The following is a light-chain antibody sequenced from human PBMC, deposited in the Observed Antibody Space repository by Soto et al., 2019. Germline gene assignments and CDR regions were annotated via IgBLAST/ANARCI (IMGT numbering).Light chain of an antibody. V-gene: IGKV1-27*01. J-gene: IGKJ5*01. CDR2: SAS. CDR1: QGXXXY. CDR3: XRTYNAPIT. Sequence: DIXLTQSPSSLSASVGDRVTITCRXSQGXXXYLNWYRQKPGKVPKLLIYSASNLQSGVPSRFSGSGSGTDFTLTISSLQPXDVAXXXXXRTYNAPITFGQGTRLEIK.